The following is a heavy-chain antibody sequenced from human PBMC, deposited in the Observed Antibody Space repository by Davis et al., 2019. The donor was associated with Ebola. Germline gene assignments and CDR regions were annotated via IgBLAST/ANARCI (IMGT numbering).Heavy chain of an antibody. V-gene: IGHV3-11*01. CDR3: ARAEG. Sequence: PGGSLRLSCAASGFTFSAYYMSWIRQAPGKGLEWVSYISTSGRTIYYADSVKGRFTISRDNAKNSLYLQMNSLRAEDTAVYYCARAEGWGQGTLVTVSS. CDR2: ISTSGRTI. J-gene: IGHJ4*02. CDR1: GFTFSAYY.